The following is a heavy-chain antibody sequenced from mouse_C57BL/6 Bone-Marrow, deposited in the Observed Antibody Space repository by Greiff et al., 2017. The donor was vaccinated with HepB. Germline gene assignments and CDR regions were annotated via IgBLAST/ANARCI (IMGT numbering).Heavy chain of an antibody. D-gene: IGHD1-1*01. V-gene: IGHV1-76*01. CDR3: ARESKFITTVPAWFAY. CDR1: GYTFTDYY. CDR2: IYPGSGNT. J-gene: IGHJ3*01. Sequence: QVQLQQSGAELVRPGASVKLSCKASGYTFTDYYINWVKQRPGQGLEWIARIYPGSGNTYYNEKFKGKATLTAEKSSSTAYMQLSSLTSEDSAVYFCARESKFITTVPAWFAYWGQGTLVTVSA.